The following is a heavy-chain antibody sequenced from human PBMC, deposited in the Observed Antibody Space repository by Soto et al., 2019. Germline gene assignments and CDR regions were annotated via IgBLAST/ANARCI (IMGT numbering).Heavy chain of an antibody. Sequence: SETLSLTCTVSGGSISSGGYYWSWIRQHPGKGLEWIGYIYYSGSTYYNPSLKSRVTISVDTSKNQFSLKLSPVTAADTAVYYCARVHRDSRYDWFFGWFDPWGQGTLVNVS. D-gene: IGHD3-3*01. CDR2: IYYSGST. J-gene: IGHJ5*02. CDR3: ARVHRDSRYDWFFGWFDP. CDR1: GGSISSGGYY. V-gene: IGHV4-31*03.